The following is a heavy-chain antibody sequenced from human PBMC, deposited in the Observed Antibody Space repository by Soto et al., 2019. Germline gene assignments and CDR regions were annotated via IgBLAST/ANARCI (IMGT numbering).Heavy chain of an antibody. Sequence: EVQLVESGGGLVQPGGSLRLSCAVSGLTFSSNWMHWVRQDPGKGLVWVSRISSDGTSTTYADSVRGLFTISRDNAQNTLYLQMHSLRAEDTGVYYCARDSYSRCTPWGQGTLVTVSS. CDR2: ISSDGTST. J-gene: IGHJ5*02. V-gene: IGHV3-74*01. CDR1: GLTFSSNW. CDR3: ARDSYSRCTP. D-gene: IGHD6-13*01.